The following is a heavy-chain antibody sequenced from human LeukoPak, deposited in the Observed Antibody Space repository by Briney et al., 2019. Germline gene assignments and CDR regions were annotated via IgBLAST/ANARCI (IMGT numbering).Heavy chain of an antibody. CDR1: GFTFDDYA. Sequence: GGSLRLSCAASGFTFDDYAMHWVRQAPGKGLEWVANIKQDGSDKYYVDSVKGRFTISRDNAKNSLYLQMNSLRAEDTAVYYCAREPYYYDSSGHDYWGQGTLVTVSS. V-gene: IGHV3-7*01. CDR2: IKQDGSDK. D-gene: IGHD3-22*01. J-gene: IGHJ4*02. CDR3: AREPYYYDSSGHDY.